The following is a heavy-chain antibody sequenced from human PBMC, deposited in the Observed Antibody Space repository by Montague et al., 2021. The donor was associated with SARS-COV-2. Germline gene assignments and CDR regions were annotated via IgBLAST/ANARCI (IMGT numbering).Heavy chain of an antibody. Sequence: SETLSLTCAVYGGSFSGYYWNWIRQPPGKGLEWIGEINHSGSTNYNPSPKSRVTMSVDTSKNQFSLKLSSVTAADTAVYYCARHPHQQISIFGVVWEGNGFDPWGQGTLVTVSS. CDR2: INHSGST. CDR3: ARHPHQQISIFGVVWEGNGFDP. CDR1: GGSFSGYY. V-gene: IGHV4-34*01. J-gene: IGHJ5*02. D-gene: IGHD3-3*01.